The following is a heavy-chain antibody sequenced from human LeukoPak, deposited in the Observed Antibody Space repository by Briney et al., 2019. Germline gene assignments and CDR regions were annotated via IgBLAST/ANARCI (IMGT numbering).Heavy chain of an antibody. CDR3: ARDLAMIITDDASARQSVDH. J-gene: IGHJ4*02. CDR1: GFTFSSYA. V-gene: IGHV3-23*01. Sequence: GGSLRLSCAASGFTFSSYAMSWVRQAPGKGLEWVSAISGSGGSTYYADSVKGRFTISRDNSKNTLYLQMNSLRSEDTAVYYCARDLAMIITDDASARQSVDHWGQGTLVTVSS. D-gene: IGHD3-22*01. CDR2: ISGSGGST.